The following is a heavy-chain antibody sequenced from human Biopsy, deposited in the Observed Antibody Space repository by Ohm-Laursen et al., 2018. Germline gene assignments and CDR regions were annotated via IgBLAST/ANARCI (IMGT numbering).Heavy chain of an antibody. CDR2: IPYSRDT. CDR3: AKHGSGWTGDDAFHI. J-gene: IGHJ3*02. D-gene: IGHD6-19*01. CDR1: GGSISGSS. Sequence: SETLSLTCTVSGGSISGSSWSWIRQAPGKGLEWIRYIPYSRDTNYNPSLKSRITISVDTSKNQFSLKLTSVTAADTAVYYCAKHGSGWTGDDAFHIWGQGTMVTVSS. V-gene: IGHV4-59*08.